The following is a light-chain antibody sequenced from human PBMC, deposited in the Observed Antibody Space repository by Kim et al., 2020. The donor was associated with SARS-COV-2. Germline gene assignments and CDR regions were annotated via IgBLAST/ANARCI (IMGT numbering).Light chain of an antibody. V-gene: IGKV3-11*01. CDR1: QSVSSN. CDR2: DAS. Sequence: LAPGERVTLACRASQSVSSNLAWYQQKPGQAPRLLIYDASNRATGIPARFSGSGSVTDFTLTISSLEPGDFAVYYCQQCSDWPLTFGGGTKVDIK. J-gene: IGKJ4*01. CDR3: QQCSDWPLT.